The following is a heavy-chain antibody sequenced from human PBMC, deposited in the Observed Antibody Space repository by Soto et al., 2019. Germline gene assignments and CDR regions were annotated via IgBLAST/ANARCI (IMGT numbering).Heavy chain of an antibody. CDR2: IKNRGTT. V-gene: IGHV3-15*01. CDR3: SWTADVYHGMLV. J-gene: IGHJ6*02. D-gene: IGHD1-1*01. CDR1: GLTFSDAW. Sequence: EVPVVESGGGLVKPGDSLRLSCVVSGLTFSDAWVSWVRQAPGKGLEWLGRIKNRGTTDYPAPVKGRVIISRDDSKITLYLQMNSLKSEDSAVYYCSWTADVYHGMLVWGQWTTVTVSS.